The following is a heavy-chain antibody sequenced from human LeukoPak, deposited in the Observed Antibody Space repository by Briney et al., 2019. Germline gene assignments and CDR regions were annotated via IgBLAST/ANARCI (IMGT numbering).Heavy chain of an antibody. D-gene: IGHD3-9*01. CDR1: GFTFSSYA. V-gene: IGHV3-23*01. Sequence: GGSLRLSCAASGFTFSSYAMSWVRHAPGKGLEWVSAISGSGGSTYYADSVKGRFTISRDNSKNTLYLQMNSLRAEDKDVYYCAKVLRYFDWLPKADYYYYHGMDVWGQRTTVTVSS. J-gene: IGHJ6*02. CDR2: ISGSGGST. CDR3: AKVLRYFDWLPKADYYYYHGMDV.